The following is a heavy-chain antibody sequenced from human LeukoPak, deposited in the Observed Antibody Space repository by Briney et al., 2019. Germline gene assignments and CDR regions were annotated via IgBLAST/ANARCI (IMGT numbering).Heavy chain of an antibody. CDR1: GGSISSSSYY. Sequence: SETLSLTCTVSGGSISSSSYYWGWIRQPPGKGLEWIGSIYHSGSTYYNPSLKSRVTISVDTSKNQFSLKLSSVTAADTAVYYCARSASSSGWSNWFDPWGQGTLVTVSS. CDR3: ARSASSSGWSNWFDP. V-gene: IGHV4-39*07. D-gene: IGHD6-19*01. J-gene: IGHJ5*02. CDR2: IYHSGST.